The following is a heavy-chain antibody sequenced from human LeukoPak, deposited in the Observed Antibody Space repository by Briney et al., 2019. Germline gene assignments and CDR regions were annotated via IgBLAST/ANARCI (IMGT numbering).Heavy chain of an antibody. Sequence: PGGSLRLSCAASRFTFSNYAMSWVRQAPGKGLEWVSTISGSGGSTYYADSVKGRFTISRDNSKNTLYLQMNSLRAEDTAVYYCAKRDVDTAMADAFDIWGQGTMVTVSS. V-gene: IGHV3-23*01. CDR1: RFTFSNYA. CDR2: ISGSGGST. D-gene: IGHD5-18*01. J-gene: IGHJ3*02. CDR3: AKRDVDTAMADAFDI.